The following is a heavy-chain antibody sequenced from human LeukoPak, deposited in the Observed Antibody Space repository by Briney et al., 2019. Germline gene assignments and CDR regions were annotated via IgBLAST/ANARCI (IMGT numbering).Heavy chain of an antibody. Sequence: SQTLSLTCTVSGVSISSGGYYWGWIRQHPGKGLEWIVYIYYSGSTYYHPSLKSQVTISVDTSKNQFSLKLSSVTAADTAVYYCARDLTYYDFWSGYSVWFDPWGQGTLVTVSS. D-gene: IGHD3-3*01. V-gene: IGHV4-31*01. CDR1: GVSISSGGYY. CDR2: IYYSGST. J-gene: IGHJ5*02. CDR3: ARDLTYYDFWSGYSVWFDP.